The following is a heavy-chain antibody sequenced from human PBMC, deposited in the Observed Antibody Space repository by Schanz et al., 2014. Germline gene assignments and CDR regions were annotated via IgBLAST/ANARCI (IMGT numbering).Heavy chain of an antibody. V-gene: IGHV4-61*02. D-gene: IGHD1-1*01. CDR1: GGSIRSGTYY. Sequence: QVQLQESGPGLVKPSQTLSLTCTVSGGSIRSGTYYWSWIRQPAGKALEWVGRVFPNGITNYNPSLKSRFPISLAPSNTQFSLTLTSLTAADTAVYYCARDTTWRLDLWGRGTLVTVSS. CDR2: VFPNGIT. CDR3: ARDTTWRLDL. J-gene: IGHJ2*01.